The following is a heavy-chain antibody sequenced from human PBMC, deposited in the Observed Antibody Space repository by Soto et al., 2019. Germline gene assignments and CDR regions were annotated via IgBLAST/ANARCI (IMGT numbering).Heavy chain of an antibody. Sequence: PGGSMILSCAASGFTFRSYSMNWVRQAPGKGLEWVSVISGSDGSTYYADSVKGRFTISRDNSKNTLNLQMNSLRAEDTAVYYCARRSSSWYFDYWGQGTLVTVSS. J-gene: IGHJ4*02. D-gene: IGHD6-13*01. V-gene: IGHV3-23*01. CDR2: ISGSDGST. CDR1: GFTFRSYS. CDR3: ARRSSSWYFDY.